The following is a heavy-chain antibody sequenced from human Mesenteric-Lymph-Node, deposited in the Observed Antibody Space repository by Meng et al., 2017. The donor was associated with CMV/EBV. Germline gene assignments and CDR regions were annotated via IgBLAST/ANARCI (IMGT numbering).Heavy chain of an antibody. CDR2: RYYSGST. D-gene: IGHD3-10*01. CDR1: RGSSISASYY. Sequence: CTVSRGSSISASYYWGWIRQPPGKGLEWIGSRYYSGSTYYNPSLKSRVTMSVDTSKNQFSLKLSSVTAADTGIYYCARVRGVSWFDPWGQGTLVTVSS. J-gene: IGHJ5*02. CDR3: ARVRGVSWFDP. V-gene: IGHV4-39*07.